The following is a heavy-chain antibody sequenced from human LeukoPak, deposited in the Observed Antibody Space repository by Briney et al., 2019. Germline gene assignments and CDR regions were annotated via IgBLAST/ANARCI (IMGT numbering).Heavy chain of an antibody. D-gene: IGHD6-13*01. V-gene: IGHV3-21*04. J-gene: IGHJ3*02. CDR3: ARGLGYSSSCDI. CDR1: GFTFSSYT. Sequence: GGSLRLSCAASGFTFSSYTMNWVRQAPGKGLEWVSSISSSSRYIYYADSLKGRFTISRDNAKNSLYLQMNSLRAEDTALYYCARGLGYSSSCDIWGQGTMVTVSS. CDR2: ISSSSRYI.